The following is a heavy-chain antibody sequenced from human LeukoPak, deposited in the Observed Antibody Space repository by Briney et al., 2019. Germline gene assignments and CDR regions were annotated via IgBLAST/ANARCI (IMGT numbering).Heavy chain of an antibody. Sequence: GGSLRLSCAASGFTFSSYSMNWVRQAPGKGLEWVSYISSSSSTIYYADSVKGRFTISRDNAKNSLYLQMNSLRDEDTAVYYCASVLDYGDYGVPFDYWGQGTLVTVSS. J-gene: IGHJ4*02. V-gene: IGHV3-48*02. CDR3: ASVLDYGDYGVPFDY. CDR2: ISSSSSTI. D-gene: IGHD4-17*01. CDR1: GFTFSSYS.